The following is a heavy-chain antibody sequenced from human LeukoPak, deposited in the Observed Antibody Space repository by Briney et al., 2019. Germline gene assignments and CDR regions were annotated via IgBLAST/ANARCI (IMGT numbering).Heavy chain of an antibody. J-gene: IGHJ6*02. Sequence: SETLSLTCTVSGGSISSYYRSWIRQPPGKGLEWIGYIYYSGSTNYNPSLKSRVTISVDTSKNQFSLKLRSVTAADSAVYYCARGRKSSSWYQTQSSWYGMDVWGQGTTVTVSS. D-gene: IGHD6-13*01. CDR1: GGSISSYY. V-gene: IGHV4-59*01. CDR3: ARGRKSSSWYQTQSSWYGMDV. CDR2: IYYSGST.